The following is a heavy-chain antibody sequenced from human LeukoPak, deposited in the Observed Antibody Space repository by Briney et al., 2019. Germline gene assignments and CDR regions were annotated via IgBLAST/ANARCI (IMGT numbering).Heavy chain of an antibody. CDR3: ARRDLGDGYNCDY. J-gene: IGHJ4*02. Sequence: ASVKVSCKSSVGTFNSYAISWVRQAPGQGLEWMGGIIPIFGTANYAQKFQGRVTITADESTSTAYMELSSLRSEDTAVYYCARRDLGDGYNCDYWGQGTLVTVSS. D-gene: IGHD5-24*01. CDR2: IIPIFGTA. V-gene: IGHV1-69*13. CDR1: VGTFNSYA.